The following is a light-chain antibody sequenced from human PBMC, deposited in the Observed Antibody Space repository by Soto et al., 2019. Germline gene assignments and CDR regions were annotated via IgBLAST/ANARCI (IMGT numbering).Light chain of an antibody. CDR2: GAS. CDR3: QQYRSSPPFP. J-gene: IGKJ4*01. CDR1: QSVSSSY. V-gene: IGKV3-20*01. Sequence: EIVLTQSPGTLSLSPGERATLSCRASQSVSSSYLAWYQQKPGQAPRLLIYGASSRATGIPDRFSGSGSGTDFTLTISRLETQDFAVYYVQQYRSSPPFPVGGGTKVEIK.